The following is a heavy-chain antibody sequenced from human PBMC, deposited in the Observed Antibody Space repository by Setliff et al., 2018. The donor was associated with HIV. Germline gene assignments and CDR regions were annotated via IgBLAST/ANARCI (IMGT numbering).Heavy chain of an antibody. CDR1: GFTFSSYA. J-gene: IGHJ2*01. V-gene: IGHV3-23*01. CDR2: ISGSGGST. D-gene: IGHD6-13*01. CDR3: ARYRAAAVTWYFDL. Sequence: GGSLRLSCAASGFTFSSYAMSWVRQAPGKGLEWVSGISGSGGSTYYADSVKGRFTMSRDNAKDSVYLQMNSLRAEDTAVYYCARYRAAAVTWYFDLWGRGTLVTVSS.